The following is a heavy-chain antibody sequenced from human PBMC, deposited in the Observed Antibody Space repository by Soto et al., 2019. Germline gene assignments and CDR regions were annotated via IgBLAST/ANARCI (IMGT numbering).Heavy chain of an antibody. J-gene: IGHJ6*02. V-gene: IGHV4-30-2*01. D-gene: IGHD3-10*01. CDR2: IYHSGST. CDR3: ARGAMVRGETRPDV. CDR1: GGSISSGCYS. Sequence: SETLSLTCAVSGGSISSGCYSWSWIRQPPGKGLEWIGYIYHSGSTYYNPSLKSRVTISVDRSKNQFSLKLSSVTAADTAVYYCARGAMVRGETRPDVLGQGTTLTVSS.